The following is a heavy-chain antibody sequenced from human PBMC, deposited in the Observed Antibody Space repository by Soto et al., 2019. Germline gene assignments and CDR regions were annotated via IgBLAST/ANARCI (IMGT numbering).Heavy chain of an antibody. CDR1: GGSISWYY. CDR2: IYTSGST. J-gene: IGHJ5*02. V-gene: IGHV4-4*07. Sequence: PSETLSLPGTGPGGSISWYYRSWIRQPAGNGLDWIARIYTSGSTNYYPSLKSRVTMSVDTSKNQFSLKLSSVTAADTAVYHCARVARIVVVPAAIWWWFDPSGQGTLVTVS. CDR3: ARVARIVVVPAAIWWWFDP. D-gene: IGHD2-2*02.